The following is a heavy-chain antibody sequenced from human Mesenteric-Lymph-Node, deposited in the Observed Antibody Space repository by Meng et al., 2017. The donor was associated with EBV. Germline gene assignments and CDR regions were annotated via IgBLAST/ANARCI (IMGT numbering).Heavy chain of an antibody. CDR3: AIHQDLGDLSFSLDH. Sequence: EGLLGDVGGGVCKPGGSLILSFAASGFTFSSYDMNWVRQVPGKGLEWVASISGSSPYTYYVDSVKDRFTISRDNAKNSLSLEMNSLRADDTAIYYCAIHQDLGDLSFSLDHWGQGTLVTVSS. J-gene: IGHJ4*02. CDR2: ISGSSPYT. V-gene: IGHV3-21*01. CDR1: GFTFSSYD. D-gene: IGHD3-16*02.